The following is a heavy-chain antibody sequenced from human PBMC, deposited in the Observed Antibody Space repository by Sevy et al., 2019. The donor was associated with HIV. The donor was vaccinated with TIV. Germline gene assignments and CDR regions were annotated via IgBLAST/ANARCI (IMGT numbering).Heavy chain of an antibody. CDR1: GFTFSSYS. CDR2: ISSSSSYI. J-gene: IGHJ4*02. V-gene: IGHV3-21*06. Sequence: GGSLRLSCAASGFTFSSYSMNWVRQAPGKGLEWVSFISSSSSYIYYADSVKGRFTISRDNAKNSLYLQMKSLRAEDTAMYFCAGEPSRLEMSYFDYWGQGTLVTVSS. CDR3: AGEPSRLEMSYFDY.